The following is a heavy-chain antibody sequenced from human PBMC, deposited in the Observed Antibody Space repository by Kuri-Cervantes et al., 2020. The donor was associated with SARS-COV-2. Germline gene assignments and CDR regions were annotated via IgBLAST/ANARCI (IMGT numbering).Heavy chain of an antibody. J-gene: IGHJ4*02. Sequence: GSLRLSCTVSGGSISSYYWSWIRQPPGKGLEWIGHIYYDGSTNYKTSLKGRVTISLDMSKNQFSLKVDSVTAADTAVYYCAGGYTGWISNWGQGTLVTVSS. CDR3: AGGYTGWISN. CDR2: IYYDGST. D-gene: IGHD2-2*03. CDR1: GGSISSYY. V-gene: IGHV4-59*01.